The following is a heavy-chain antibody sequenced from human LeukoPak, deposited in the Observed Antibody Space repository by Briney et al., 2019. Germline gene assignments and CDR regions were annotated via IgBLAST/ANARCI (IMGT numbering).Heavy chain of an antibody. V-gene: IGHV4-39*01. Sequence: PSETLSLTCTVSGGSISSSSYFWGWIRQPPGKGLEWIGSIYYSGSTYYNPSLKSRVTISVDTSKNQFSLKLSSVTAADTAVYYCARGHNWNDETPYYRGQGTLVTVSS. CDR2: IYYSGST. J-gene: IGHJ4*02. CDR1: GGSISSSSYF. CDR3: ARGHNWNDETPYY. D-gene: IGHD1-1*01.